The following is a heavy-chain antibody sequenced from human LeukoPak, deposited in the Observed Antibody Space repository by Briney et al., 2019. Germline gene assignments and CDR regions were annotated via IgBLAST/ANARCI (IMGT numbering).Heavy chain of an antibody. CDR2: ISWNSGSI. V-gene: IGHV3-9*03. CDR3: AKAVDFWSGYIDY. J-gene: IGHJ4*02. D-gene: IGHD3-3*01. Sequence: PGRSLRLSCAASGFTFDDYAMHWVRQAPGKGLEWVSGISWNSGSIGYADSVKGRFTISRDNAQNSLYLQMNSLRAEDMALYYCAKAVDFWSGYIDYWGQGTLVTVSS. CDR1: GFTFDDYA.